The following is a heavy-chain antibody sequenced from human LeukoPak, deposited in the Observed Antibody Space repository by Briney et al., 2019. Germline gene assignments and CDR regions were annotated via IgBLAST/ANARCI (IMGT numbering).Heavy chain of an antibody. Sequence: PSETLSLTCTVSGGSISSGGYYWNWIRQHPGKGLGWIGYIYYSGSTYYNPSLKSRVTISVDTSKNQFSLKLSSVTAADTAVHYCARDSVRGTVTSGYWGQGTLVTVSS. CDR2: IYYSGST. J-gene: IGHJ4*02. D-gene: IGHD4-17*01. CDR1: GGSISSGGYY. V-gene: IGHV4-31*03. CDR3: ARDSVRGTVTSGY.